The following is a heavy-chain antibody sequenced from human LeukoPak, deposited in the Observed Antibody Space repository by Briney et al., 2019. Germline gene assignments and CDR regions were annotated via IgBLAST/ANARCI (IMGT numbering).Heavy chain of an antibody. CDR3: ARLWRAAIDY. D-gene: IGHD1-1*01. J-gene: IGHJ4*02. CDR2: IYYSGTT. Sequence: TSETLSLTCTVSGGSISSGSYYWSWIRQPAGKGLEWIGSIYYSGTTYYNPSLKSRVTISSDTSKNQFSLKLSSVTAADTAMYYCARLWRAAIDYGGQGTLVTVSS. V-gene: IGHV4-39*01. CDR1: GGSISSGSYY.